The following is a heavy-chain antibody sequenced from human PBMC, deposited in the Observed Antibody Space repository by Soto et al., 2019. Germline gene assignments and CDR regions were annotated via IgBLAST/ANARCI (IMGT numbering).Heavy chain of an antibody. V-gene: IGHV2-5*02. Sequence: QITLKESGPTLVKPTQTLTLTCTFSGFSLSTSGVGVGWIRQPPGKALEWLALIYWDDDKRYSPSLKSRLTITKNTYNTQVVLPTTTMDPVDTATYFCPHMRIVVVPAASALAVAGTFYDYFDYVVQGTLVTVSS. CDR1: GFSLSTSGVG. J-gene: IGHJ4*02. CDR3: PHMRIVVVPAASALAVAGTFYDYFDY. CDR2: IYWDDDK. D-gene: IGHD2-2*01.